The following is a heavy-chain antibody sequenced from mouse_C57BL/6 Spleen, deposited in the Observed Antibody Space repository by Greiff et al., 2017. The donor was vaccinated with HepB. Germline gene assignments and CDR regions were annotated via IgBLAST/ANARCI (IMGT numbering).Heavy chain of an antibody. V-gene: IGHV5-6*01. Sequence: EVMLVESGGDLVKPGGSLKLSCAASGFTFSSYGMSWVRQTPDKRLEWVATISSGGSYTYYPDSVKGRFTISRDNAKNTLYLQMSSLKSEDTAMYYCARQPYYEYDGYYFDYWGQGTTLTVSS. CDR1: GFTFSSYG. CDR2: ISSGGSYT. D-gene: IGHD2-4*01. CDR3: ARQPYYEYDGYYFDY. J-gene: IGHJ2*01.